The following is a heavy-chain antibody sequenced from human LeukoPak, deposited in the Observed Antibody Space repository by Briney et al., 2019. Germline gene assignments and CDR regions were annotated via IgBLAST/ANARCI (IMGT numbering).Heavy chain of an antibody. CDR1: GFTVSSNY. V-gene: IGHV3-53*05. CDR3: AKFLGSYGLRYGMDV. CDR2: IYSGGST. Sequence: GGSLRLSCAASGFTVSSNYMSWVCQAPGKGLEWVSVIYSGGSTYYADSVKGRFTISRDNSKNTLYLQMNSLRAEDTALYYCAKFLGSYGLRYGMDVWGQGTTVTVSS. J-gene: IGHJ6*02. D-gene: IGHD5-18*01.